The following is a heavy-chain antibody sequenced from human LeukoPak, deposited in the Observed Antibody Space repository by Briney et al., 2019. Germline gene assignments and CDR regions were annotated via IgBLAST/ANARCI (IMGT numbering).Heavy chain of an antibody. V-gene: IGHV4-39*01. CDR3: ARVYSSEYYFDY. D-gene: IGHD6-19*01. J-gene: IGHJ4*02. Sequence: SETLSLTCTVSGGSISSSSYYWGWIRQPPGKGLEWIGSNYYSGSTYYNPSLKSRVTISVDTSKNQFSLKLSSVTAADTAVYYCARVYSSEYYFDYWGQGTLVTVSS. CDR2: NYYSGST. CDR1: GGSISSSSYY.